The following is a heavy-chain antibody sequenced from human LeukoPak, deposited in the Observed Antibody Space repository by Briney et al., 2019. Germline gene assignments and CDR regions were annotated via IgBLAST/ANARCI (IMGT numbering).Heavy chain of an antibody. J-gene: IGHJ4*02. CDR3: ARGANVLRYFDWLFYLDY. V-gene: IGHV4-39*07. D-gene: IGHD3-9*01. CDR1: GGSISSSTYY. CDR2: IFYSGRT. Sequence: PSETLSLTCTVSGGSISSSTYYWGWIRQPPGKGLEWIGSIFYSGRTYYNPSLKSRVTISVDTSKNQFSLKLSSVTAADTAVYYCARGANVLRYFDWLFYLDYWGQGTLVTVSS.